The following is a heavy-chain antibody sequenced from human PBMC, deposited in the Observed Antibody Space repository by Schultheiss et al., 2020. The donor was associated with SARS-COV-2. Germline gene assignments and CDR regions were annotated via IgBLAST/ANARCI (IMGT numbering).Heavy chain of an antibody. J-gene: IGHJ4*02. Sequence: GGSLRLSCAASGFTFSSYAMSWVRQAPGKGLEWVSAISGSGGNTYYADSVKGRFTISRDNSKNTLYLQMNSLRAEDTAVYYCAKMSGLSLHLVVPAALHYWGQGTLVTVSS. D-gene: IGHD2-2*01. CDR2: ISGSGGNT. CDR1: GFTFSSYA. V-gene: IGHV3-23*01. CDR3: AKMSGLSLHLVVPAALHY.